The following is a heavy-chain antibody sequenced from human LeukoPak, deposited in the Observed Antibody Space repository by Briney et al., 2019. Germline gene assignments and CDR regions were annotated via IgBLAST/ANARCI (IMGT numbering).Heavy chain of an antibody. J-gene: IGHJ4*02. V-gene: IGHV4-61*08. CDR1: GGSVSSGGYY. CDR3: AAGDYARVDY. Sequence: LETLSLTCTVSGGSVSSGGYYWSWIRQPPGKGLEWIGYIYYSGSSNSNPSLKSRVTISVDTSKNQFSLKLSSVTAADTAVYYCAAGDYARVDYWGQGTLVTVSS. CDR2: IYYSGSS. D-gene: IGHD4-17*01.